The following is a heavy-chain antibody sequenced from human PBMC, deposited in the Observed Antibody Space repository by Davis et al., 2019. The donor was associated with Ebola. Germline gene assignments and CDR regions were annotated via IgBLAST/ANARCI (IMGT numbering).Heavy chain of an antibody. CDR2: ISYDGSNK. CDR1: GFTFSSYG. Sequence: GESLKISCAASGFTFSSYGMHWVRQAPGKGLEWVAVISYDGSNKYYADSVKGRFTISRDNSKNTLYLQMNSLRAEDTAVYYCAKVKRNYFQHWGQGTLVTVSS. V-gene: IGHV3-30*18. J-gene: IGHJ1*01. CDR3: AKVKRNYFQH. D-gene: IGHD5-24*01.